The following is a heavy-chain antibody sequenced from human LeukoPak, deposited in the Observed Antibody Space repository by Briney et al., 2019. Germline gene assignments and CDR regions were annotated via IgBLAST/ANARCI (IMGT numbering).Heavy chain of an antibody. V-gene: IGHV4-59*11. CDR3: ARVPQSYYYYMDV. Sequence: SETLSLTCTVSGGSISSHYWSWIRQPPGKGPEWIGYIYYSGSTNYNPSLKSRVTISVDTSKNQFSLKLSSVTAADTAVYYCARVPQSYYYYMDVWGKGTTVTVSS. J-gene: IGHJ6*03. CDR2: IYYSGST. CDR1: GGSISSHY.